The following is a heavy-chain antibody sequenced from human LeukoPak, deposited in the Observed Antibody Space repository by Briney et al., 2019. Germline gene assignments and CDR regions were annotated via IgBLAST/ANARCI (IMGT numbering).Heavy chain of an antibody. J-gene: IGHJ4*02. CDR3: ARGHSSGWVYFDY. V-gene: IGHV4-34*09. D-gene: IGHD6-19*01. CDR1: GFTFSSYA. CDR2: INHSGST. Sequence: LRLSCAASGFTFSSYAMHWVRQAPGKGLEWIGEINHSGSTNYNPSLKSRVTISVDTSKNQFSLKLSSVTAADTAVYYCARGHSSGWVYFDYWGQGTLVTVSS.